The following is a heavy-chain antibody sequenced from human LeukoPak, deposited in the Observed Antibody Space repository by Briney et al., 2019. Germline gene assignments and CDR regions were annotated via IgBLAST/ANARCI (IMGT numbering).Heavy chain of an antibody. V-gene: IGHV4-39*01. D-gene: IGHD3-3*01. CDR3: ARLHSSYDFWSGYSLPPYFDY. CDR1: GGSISSSSYY. J-gene: IGHJ4*02. Sequence: SETLSLTCTVSGGSISSSSYYWGWIRQPPGKGLEWIGSIYYSGSTYYNPSLKSRVTISVDTSKNQFSLKLSSVTAADTAVYYCARLHSSYDFWSGYSLPPYFDYWGQGTLVTVSS. CDR2: IYYSGST.